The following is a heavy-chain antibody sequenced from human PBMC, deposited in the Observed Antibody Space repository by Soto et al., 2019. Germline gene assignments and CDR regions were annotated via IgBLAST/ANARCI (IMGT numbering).Heavy chain of an antibody. D-gene: IGHD3-3*01. CDR2: IDDTGST. CDR3: ARGVLEWLLRDSYYYYMDV. CDR1: GDSISSSC. Sequence: QVQLQESGPGLVKPSETLSLTCTVSGDSISSSCWNWIRQAPGKGLEWIGYIDDTGSTNYNPSLKSRVTLSVDPSNNQYSLKLSSVTAADTAVYYCARGVLEWLLRDSYYYYMDVWGKGTTVTVSS. J-gene: IGHJ6*03. V-gene: IGHV4-59*01.